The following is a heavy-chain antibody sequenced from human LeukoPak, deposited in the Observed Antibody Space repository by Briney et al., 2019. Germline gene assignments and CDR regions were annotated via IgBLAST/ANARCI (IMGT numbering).Heavy chain of an antibody. D-gene: IGHD5-18*01. J-gene: IGHJ4*02. CDR1: GYTFTSYY. CDR3: ARDHARDTAIGY. V-gene: IGHV1-46*01. Sequence: ASVKVSCKASGYTFTSYYMHWVRQAPGQGLEWMGIINPSGGSTSYAQKFQGRVTMTRDTSTSTAYMELRSLRSDDTAVYYCARDHARDTAIGYWGQGTLVTVSS. CDR2: INPSGGST.